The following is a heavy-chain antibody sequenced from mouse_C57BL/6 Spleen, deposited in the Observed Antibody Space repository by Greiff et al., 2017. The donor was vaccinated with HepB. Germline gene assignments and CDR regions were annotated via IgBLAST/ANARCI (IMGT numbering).Heavy chain of an antibody. CDR1: GYAFSSSW. CDR2: IYPGDGDT. D-gene: IGHD3-2*02. J-gene: IGHJ3*01. V-gene: IGHV1-82*01. Sequence: VQLQQSGPELVKPGASVKISCKASGYAFSSSWMNWVKQRPGKGLEWIGRIYPGDGDTNYNGKFKGKATLTADKSSSTAYMQLSSLTSEDSAVYFGARERTAQAPWFAYWGQGTLVTVSA. CDR3: ARERTAQAPWFAY.